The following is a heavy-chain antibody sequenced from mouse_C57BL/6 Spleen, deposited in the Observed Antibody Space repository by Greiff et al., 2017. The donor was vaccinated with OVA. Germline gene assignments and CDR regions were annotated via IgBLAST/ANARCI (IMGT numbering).Heavy chain of an antibody. V-gene: IGHV1-61*01. CDR1: GYTFTSYW. CDR3: ARRIYYGSSYGWFAY. CDR2: IYPSDSET. Sequence: VKLQQPGAELVRPGSSVKLSCKASGYTFTSYWMAWVKQRPGQGLEWIGNIYPSDSETHYNQKFKDKATLTVDKSSSTAYMQLSSLTSEDSAVYYCARRIYYGSSYGWFAYWGQGTLVTVTA. J-gene: IGHJ3*01. D-gene: IGHD1-1*01.